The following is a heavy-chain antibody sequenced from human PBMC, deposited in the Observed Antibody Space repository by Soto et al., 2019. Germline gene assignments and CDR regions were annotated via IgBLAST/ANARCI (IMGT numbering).Heavy chain of an antibody. D-gene: IGHD5-12*01. J-gene: IGHJ4*02. CDR1: GGTFSSYA. CDR3: ARGGLVATLAWGDY. Sequence: QVPLVQSGAEVKKPGSSVKVSCKASGGTFSSYAISWVRQAPGQGLEWMGGIIPIFGTANYAQKFQGRVTITADESTSPAYTELSSLTSEDTAVYYCARGGLVATLAWGDYWGQGTLVNAYS. V-gene: IGHV1-69*01. CDR2: IIPIFGTA.